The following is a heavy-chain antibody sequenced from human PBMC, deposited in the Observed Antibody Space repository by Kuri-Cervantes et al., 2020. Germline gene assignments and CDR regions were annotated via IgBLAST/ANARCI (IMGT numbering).Heavy chain of an antibody. V-gene: IGHV3-66*01. CDR1: GFTVSSNY. CDR3: AREGLRYYYDQMPFDY. J-gene: IGHJ4*02. D-gene: IGHD3-22*01. Sequence: GGSLRLSCAASGFTVSSNYMSWVRQAPGKGLEWVSVIYSGGSTYYADSVKGRFTISRDNSKNTLYLQMNSLRAEDTAVYYCAREGLRYYYDQMPFDYWGQGTLVTVSS. CDR2: IYSGGST.